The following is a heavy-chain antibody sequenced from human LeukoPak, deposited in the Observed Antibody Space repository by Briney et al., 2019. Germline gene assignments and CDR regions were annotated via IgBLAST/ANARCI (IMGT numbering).Heavy chain of an antibody. V-gene: IGHV4-39*02. D-gene: IGHD3-10*01. CDR1: GGSISSSSYY. CDR3: ARDMARLAYYEAGITMVRGPFDY. J-gene: IGHJ4*02. Sequence: SETLSLTCTVSGGSISSSSYYWGWIRQPPGKVLEWIGTIYYSGSTYYNPSLKSRVTISVDTSKNQFSLKLSSVTAADTAVYYCARDMARLAYYEAGITMVRGPFDYWGQGTLVTVSS. CDR2: IYYSGST.